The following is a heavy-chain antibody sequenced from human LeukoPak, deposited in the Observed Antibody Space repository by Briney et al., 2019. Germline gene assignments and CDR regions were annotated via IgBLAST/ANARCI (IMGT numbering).Heavy chain of an antibody. CDR1: GGSISSYY. D-gene: IGHD5-12*01. CDR2: IYTSGST. V-gene: IGHV4-4*07. J-gene: IGHJ3*02. Sequence: SETLSLTCTVSGGSISSYYWSWIRQPAGKGLEWIGRIYTSGSTNYNPSLKSRVTMSVDTSKNQFSLKLSSVTAADTAVYYCARDYVDIVATIRDAFDIWGQGTMVTVAS. CDR3: ARDYVDIVATIRDAFDI.